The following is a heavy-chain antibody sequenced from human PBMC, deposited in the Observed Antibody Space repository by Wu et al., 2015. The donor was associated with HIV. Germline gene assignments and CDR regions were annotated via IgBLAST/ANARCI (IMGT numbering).Heavy chain of an antibody. Sequence: QVQLVQSGAEVKKPGASVKVSCKASGYTFTNYGITWVRQAPGQGLEWMGWISANIANTKYAQKFQGRVTMTTDTSTTTAYMELRSLRSDDTAVYYCARASRYSSSWFYFDYWARERWSPFPQ. D-gene: IGHD6-13*01. J-gene: IGHJ4*02. CDR3: ARASRYSSSWFYFDY. V-gene: IGHV1-18*01. CDR1: GYTFTNYG. CDR2: ISANIANT.